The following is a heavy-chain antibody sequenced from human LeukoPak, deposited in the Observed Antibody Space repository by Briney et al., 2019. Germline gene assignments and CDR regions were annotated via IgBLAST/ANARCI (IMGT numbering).Heavy chain of an antibody. CDR2: LYYSGTT. J-gene: IGHJ5*02. D-gene: IGHD6-25*01. V-gene: IGHV4-39*01. CDR1: GGSVSTNNYY. CDR3: ARHELTGFSSAHWFDP. Sequence: PSETLSLTCTVSGGSVSTNNYYWGWIRQSPGKGLEWIGSLYYSGTTYYNPSLKSPVTISVDTSKNQISLKLNSVTAADTGLYYCARHELTGFSSAHWFDPWGQGTLVTVSS.